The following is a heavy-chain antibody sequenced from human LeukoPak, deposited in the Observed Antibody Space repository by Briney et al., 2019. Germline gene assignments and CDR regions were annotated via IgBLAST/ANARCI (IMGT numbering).Heavy chain of an antibody. CDR3: AREGRLTGYFGGLGFNY. D-gene: IGHD2-15*01. V-gene: IGHV4-59*01. CDR2: IDYSGST. J-gene: IGHJ4*02. Sequence: SETLSLTCTVSGGSISSYYWSWIRQPPGKGLEWIGNIDYSGSTIYNPALKSRVTMSVDTSKNQFSLNLTSVTAADTAVYYCAREGRLTGYFGGLGFNYWGQGILVTVSS. CDR1: GGSISSYY.